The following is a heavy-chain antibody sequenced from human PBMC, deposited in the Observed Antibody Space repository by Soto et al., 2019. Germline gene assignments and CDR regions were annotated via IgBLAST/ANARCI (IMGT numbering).Heavy chain of an antibody. D-gene: IGHD6-13*01. CDR3: AKDQYSSIWYYGVDY. CDR1: GFSFSRYG. V-gene: IGHV3-30*18. CDR2: ISFDGTNK. J-gene: IGHJ4*02. Sequence: HVQLVESGGGVVQPGRSRRLSCAASGFSFSRYGMHWVRQAPGKGLEWVAVISFDGTNKYNADSVKGRFTISRDNSKNTLYLQMNSLRTEDTAVYYCAKDQYSSIWYYGVDYWGQGTLATVSP.